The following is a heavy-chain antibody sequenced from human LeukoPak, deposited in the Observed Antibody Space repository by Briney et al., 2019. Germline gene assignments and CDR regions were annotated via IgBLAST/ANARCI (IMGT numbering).Heavy chain of an antibody. CDR2: ISYDGSNK. CDR1: GFTFSSYG. CDR3: ARGPSLFDP. V-gene: IGHV3-30*03. J-gene: IGHJ5*02. Sequence: GGSLRLSCAASGFTFSSYGMHWVRQAPGKGLEWVAVISYDGSNKYYADSVKGRFTISRDNSKNTLYLQMNSLRAEDTGVYYCARGPSLFDPWGQGTLVAVSS.